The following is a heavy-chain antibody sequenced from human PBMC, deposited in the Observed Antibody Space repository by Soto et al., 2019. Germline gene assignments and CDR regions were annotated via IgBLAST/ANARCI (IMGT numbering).Heavy chain of an antibody. Sequence: PSETLSLTCAVSGCSISSGGYPWSWIRQPPGKGLEWNGYMYYSGSIYYNPSPKSRVTIAVDMFKSQFSLMLSSVTAADTAVYYCARAPRGNYGYPSYFDYWGQGTLVTVSS. D-gene: IGHD3-10*01. J-gene: IGHJ4*02. V-gene: IGHV4-30-2*01. CDR3: ARAPRGNYGYPSYFDY. CDR1: GCSISSGGYP. CDR2: MYYSGSI.